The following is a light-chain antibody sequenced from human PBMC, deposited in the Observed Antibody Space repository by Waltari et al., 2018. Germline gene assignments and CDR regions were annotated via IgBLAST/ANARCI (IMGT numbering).Light chain of an antibody. CDR2: GDH. CDR1: DSNLGIYYD. Sequence: QSLLPQPPSVSGAPGQRVPVSCIWRDSNLGIYYDVHWYQQLPGSAPKLIIYGDHNRPSGVPDRFSGSRSGTVASLTITDLQAEDEADYFCQSFDNTLNASGVFGGGTKVTVL. V-gene: IGLV1-40*01. CDR3: QSFDNTLNASGV. J-gene: IGLJ3*02.